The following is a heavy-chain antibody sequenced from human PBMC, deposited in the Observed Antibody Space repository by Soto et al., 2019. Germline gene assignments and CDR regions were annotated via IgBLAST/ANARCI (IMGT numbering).Heavy chain of an antibody. Sequence: GASVNVSCKASGYPFTSYGISWVRQAPGRGLEWMGWISAYNGNTNYAQKLQGRVTMTTDTSTSTAYMELRSLRSDDTAVYYCASFIYDSSGYYDGAFDIWGQGTMVTVSS. V-gene: IGHV1-18*01. CDR1: GYPFTSYG. D-gene: IGHD3-22*01. J-gene: IGHJ3*02. CDR3: ASFIYDSSGYYDGAFDI. CDR2: ISAYNGNT.